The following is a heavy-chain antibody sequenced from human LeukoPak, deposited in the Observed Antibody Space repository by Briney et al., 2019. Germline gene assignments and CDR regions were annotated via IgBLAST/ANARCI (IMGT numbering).Heavy chain of an antibody. V-gene: IGHV4-34*01. CDR2: INHSGST. Sequence: SETLPLTCAVYGGSFSGYYWSWIRQPPGKGLEWIGEINHSGSTNYNPSLKSRVTISVDTSKNQFSLKLSSVTAADTAVYYCATTHCSGGSCYSGKYFQHWGQGTLVTVSS. D-gene: IGHD2-15*01. J-gene: IGHJ1*01. CDR3: ATTHCSGGSCYSGKYFQH. CDR1: GGSFSGYY.